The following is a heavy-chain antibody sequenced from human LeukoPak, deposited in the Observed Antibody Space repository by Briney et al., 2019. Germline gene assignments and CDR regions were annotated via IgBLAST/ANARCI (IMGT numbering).Heavy chain of an antibody. D-gene: IGHD3-3*01. J-gene: IGHJ4*02. CDR2: ISGSGGST. CDR3: AKDRSYDFWSGYYSAAFDY. V-gene: IGHV3-23*01. Sequence: GGSLRLSCAASRFTFSSYAMSWVRQAPGKGLEWVSAISGSGGSTYYADSVKGRFTISRDNSKNTLYLQMNSLRAEDTAVYYCAKDRSYDFWSGYYSAAFDYWGQGTLVTVSS. CDR1: RFTFSSYA.